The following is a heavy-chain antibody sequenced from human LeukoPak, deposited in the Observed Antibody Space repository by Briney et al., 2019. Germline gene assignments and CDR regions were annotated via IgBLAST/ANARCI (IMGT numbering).Heavy chain of an antibody. D-gene: IGHD3-22*01. J-gene: IGHJ4*02. CDR1: GGSISSYY. V-gene: IGHV4-4*07. CDR2: IYTSGST. CDR3: ARDGGYYYDSSGYLDY. Sequence: SETLSLTCTVSGGSISSYYWSWIRQPAGKGLEWIGRIYTSGSTSYNPSLKSRVTMSVDTSKNQFSLKLSSVTAADTAVYYCARDGGYYYDSSGYLDYWGQGTLVTVSS.